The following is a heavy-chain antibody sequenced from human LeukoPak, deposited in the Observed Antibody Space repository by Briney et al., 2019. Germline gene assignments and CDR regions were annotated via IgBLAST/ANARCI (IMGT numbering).Heavy chain of an antibody. V-gene: IGHV1-69*04. CDR2: IIPILGIA. Sequence: ASVKVSCKASGGTFSSYAISWVRQAPGQGLEWMGRIIPILGIANYAQKFQGRVTITADKSTCTAYMELSSLRSEDTAVCYCAREETLYCSSTSCYGSGFDYWGQGTLVTVSS. D-gene: IGHD2-2*01. CDR1: GGTFSSYA. J-gene: IGHJ4*02. CDR3: AREETLYCSSTSCYGSGFDY.